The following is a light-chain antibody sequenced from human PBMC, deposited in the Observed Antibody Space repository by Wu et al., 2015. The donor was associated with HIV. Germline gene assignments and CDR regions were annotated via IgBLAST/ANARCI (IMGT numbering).Light chain of an antibody. CDR2: GAF. V-gene: IGKV1-39*01. Sequence: IQMTQSPSSLSTSVGDRVNITCRASQSISTYLTWYHQKPGKAPKLLIYGAFNLQSGVPSRFSGGGSGTDFTLTISSLQSEDFATYYCQQSYITPFTFGGGTKVEIK. CDR3: QQSYITPFT. J-gene: IGKJ4*01. CDR1: QSISTY.